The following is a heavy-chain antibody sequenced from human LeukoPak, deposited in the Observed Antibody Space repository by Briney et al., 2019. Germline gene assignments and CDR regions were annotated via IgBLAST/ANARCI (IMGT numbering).Heavy chain of an antibody. Sequence: SETLSLTCTVSGGSISSGGYYWNWIRQHPGKGLEWIGFIYYGGSTYYNPSLKSRITISVDTSKNQFSLKLSSVTAADTAVYYCARDPRSYYDFWSGYLSWFDPWGQGTLVTVSS. CDR2: IYYGGST. V-gene: IGHV4-31*03. D-gene: IGHD3-3*01. CDR1: GGSISSGGYY. J-gene: IGHJ5*02. CDR3: ARDPRSYYDFWSGYLSWFDP.